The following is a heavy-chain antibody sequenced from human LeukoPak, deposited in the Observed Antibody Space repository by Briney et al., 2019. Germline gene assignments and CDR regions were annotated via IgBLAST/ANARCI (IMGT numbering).Heavy chain of an antibody. D-gene: IGHD2-15*01. CDR2: IYSGGST. CDR3: ATKRYCSGGSCGNY. CDR1: GFTVSSNY. J-gene: IGHJ4*02. V-gene: IGHV3-53*01. Sequence: GGSLRLSCAASGFTVSSNYMSWVRQAPGKGLEWVSVIYSGGSTYYADSVKGRSTISRDNSKNTLYLQMNSLRAEDTAVYYCATKRYCSGGSCGNYWGQGTLVTVSS.